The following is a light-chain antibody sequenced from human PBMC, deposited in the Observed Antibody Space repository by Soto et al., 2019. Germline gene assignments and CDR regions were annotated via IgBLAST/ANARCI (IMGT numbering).Light chain of an antibody. J-gene: IGKJ2*01. CDR1: QDISKS. CDR2: DAS. V-gene: IGKV1-33*01. CDR3: LQYDSFRPI. Sequence: DIQMTQSPSSLSASVGDRVTFTCQASQDISKSLNWYQQKPGKAPKLLIYDASNLEVGVPIRFPGSGSRSDVIFASVSLLVDGLSIDNYLQYDSFRPIFGVGSRLKIK.